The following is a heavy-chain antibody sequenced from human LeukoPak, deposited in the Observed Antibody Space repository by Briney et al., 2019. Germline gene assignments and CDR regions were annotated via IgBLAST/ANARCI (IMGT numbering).Heavy chain of an antibody. CDR2: IGTAGDT. D-gene: IGHD6-19*01. CDR1: GFTFSSYD. Sequence: GGSLILSCAASGFTFSSYDVHWVRHATGKGLEWVSAIGTAGDTYYPGSVKGRFTISRENAKNSLYLQMNSLRAGDTAVYYCAREGSGWYSGGMDVWGQGTTVTVSS. CDR3: AREGSGWYSGGMDV. V-gene: IGHV3-13*04. J-gene: IGHJ6*02.